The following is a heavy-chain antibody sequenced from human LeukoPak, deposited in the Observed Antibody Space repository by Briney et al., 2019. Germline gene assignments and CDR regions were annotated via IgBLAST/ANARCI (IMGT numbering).Heavy chain of an antibody. V-gene: IGHV3-48*04. CDR1: GFTFSNYN. Sequence: GGSLRLSCSASGFTFSNYNMNWVRQAPGTGLEWISDISTSGRTIYYANSVKGRFTISRDNAKNSLYLQMNSLRAEDTAVYYCARESRGYDILTGKYHRGYYSYYMDVWGKGTTVTVSS. D-gene: IGHD3-9*01. J-gene: IGHJ6*03. CDR3: ARESRGYDILTGKYHRGYYSYYMDV. CDR2: ISTSGRTI.